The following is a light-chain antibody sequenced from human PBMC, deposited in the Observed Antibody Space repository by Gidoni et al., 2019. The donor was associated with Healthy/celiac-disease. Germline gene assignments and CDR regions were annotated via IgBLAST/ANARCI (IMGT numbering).Light chain of an antibody. CDR3: QQYCSSPVA. CDR1: QSVSSSY. Sequence: ENMLKQTPGTLSLSPGERATLSCRASQSVSSSYLAWYQQKPGQAPRLLIYGASSRATGIPDRFSGSGSGTDFTLTISRLEPEDFAVYYCQQYCSSPVAFGQGTKLEIK. J-gene: IGKJ2*01. CDR2: GAS. V-gene: IGKV3-20*01.